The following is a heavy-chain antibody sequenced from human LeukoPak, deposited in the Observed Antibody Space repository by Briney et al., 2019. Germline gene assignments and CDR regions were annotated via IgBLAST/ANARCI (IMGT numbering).Heavy chain of an antibody. CDR3: ARGAKDDSSGYYYYTPSWFDP. V-gene: IGHV3-21*01. J-gene: IGHJ5*02. CDR1: GFTFSSYN. D-gene: IGHD3-22*01. CDR2: ISSSSS. Sequence: PGGSLRLSCAASGFTFSSYNMNWVRQAPGEAPEWVSSISSSSSYYADSVKGRFTIPRDNAKNSLYLQMNSLRAEDTAVYYCARGAKDDSSGYYYYTPSWFDPWGQGTLVTVSS.